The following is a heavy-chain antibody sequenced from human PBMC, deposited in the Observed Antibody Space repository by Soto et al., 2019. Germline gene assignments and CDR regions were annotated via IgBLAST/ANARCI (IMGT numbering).Heavy chain of an antibody. CDR2: IDAANGNA. D-gene: IGHD6-13*01. V-gene: IGHV1-3*05. Sequence: QVQLVQSGAEERKPGASVKVSCKASGYTFGTYGIHWVRQAPGHRLEWMGWIDAANGNAKNSENFQGRVTITRDTDASTIYMELSSLTYEDTAVYYCARVYPSSWPQFNWFDPWGQGTLLTVSS. CDR1: GYTFGTYG. CDR3: ARVYPSSWPQFNWFDP. J-gene: IGHJ5*02.